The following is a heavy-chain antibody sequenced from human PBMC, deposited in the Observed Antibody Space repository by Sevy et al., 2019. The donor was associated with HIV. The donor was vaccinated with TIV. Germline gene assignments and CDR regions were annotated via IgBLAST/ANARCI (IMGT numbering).Heavy chain of an antibody. D-gene: IGHD6-6*01. CDR2: IKQDGSEK. V-gene: IGHV3-7*01. CDR1: GFTFSSYW. J-gene: IGHJ4*02. CDR3: ARDKFSSSGYYFDY. Sequence: GGSLRLSCAASGFTFSSYWMSWVRQAPGKGLGWVANIKQDGSEKYYVDSVKGRFTISRDNAKNSLYLQMNSLRAEDTAVYYCARDKFSSSGYYFDYWGQGTLVTVSS.